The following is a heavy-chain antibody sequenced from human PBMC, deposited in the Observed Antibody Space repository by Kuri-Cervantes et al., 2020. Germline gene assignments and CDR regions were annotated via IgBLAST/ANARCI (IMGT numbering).Heavy chain of an antibody. CDR2: IYWDDDK. J-gene: IGHJ6*03. V-gene: IGHV2-5*02. CDR3: ARSPGIAVAGTFLSYYYLDV. Sequence: SGPTQVKPTQTLTLTCTFSGFSLSTSGVGVGWIRQHPGKALEWLALIYWDDDKRYSPSLKSRLTITKDTSKSQVVLTMTNMDPVDTATYYCARSPGIAVAGTFLSYYYLDVWGKGTTVTVSS. D-gene: IGHD6-19*01. CDR1: GFSLSTSGVG.